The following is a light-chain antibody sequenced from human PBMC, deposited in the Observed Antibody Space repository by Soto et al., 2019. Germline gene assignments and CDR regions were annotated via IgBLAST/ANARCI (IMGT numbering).Light chain of an antibody. J-gene: IGLJ3*02. V-gene: IGLV2-23*01. CDR1: SSDVGSYNL. CDR2: EGS. Sequence: QSALTQPASVSGSPGQSITISCTGTSSDVGSYNLVSWYQQHPGKAPKLMIYEGSKRPSGVSKRFSGSKSGNTASLTISGLQAEDEADYYCCSYAGSSRVFGGGTKVTVL. CDR3: CSYAGSSRV.